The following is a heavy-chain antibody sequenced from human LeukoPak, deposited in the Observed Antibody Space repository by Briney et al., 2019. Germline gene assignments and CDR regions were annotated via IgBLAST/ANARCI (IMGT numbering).Heavy chain of an antibody. J-gene: IGHJ6*02. V-gene: IGHV5-51*01. CDR3: ARHNHYGMDV. Sequence: LGESLKISCKGSGYSFTTYWIGWVRQMPGKGLEWMGSIYPGDADSTYSPSFRGQVTISADRSISTAYLQWSSLKASDTAMYYCARHNHYGMDVWGQGTTVTVSS. CDR1: GYSFTTYW. CDR2: IYPGDADS. D-gene: IGHD1-14*01.